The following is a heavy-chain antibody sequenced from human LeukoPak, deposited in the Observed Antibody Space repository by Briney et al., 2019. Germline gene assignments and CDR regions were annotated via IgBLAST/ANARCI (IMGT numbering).Heavy chain of an antibody. CDR3: ARAARPNNWFDP. CDR1: GFTFSSYS. D-gene: IGHD6-6*01. CDR2: ISSSSSYI. J-gene: IGHJ5*02. Sequence: GGSLRLSCAASGFTFSSYSMNWVRQAPGKGLEWVSSISSSSSYIYYADSVKGRFTISRDNAENSLCLQMNSLRAEDTAVYYCARAARPNNWFDPWGQGTLVTVSS. V-gene: IGHV3-21*01.